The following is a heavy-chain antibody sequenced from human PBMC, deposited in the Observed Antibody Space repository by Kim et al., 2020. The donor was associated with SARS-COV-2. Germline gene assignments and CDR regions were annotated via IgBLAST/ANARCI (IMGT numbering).Heavy chain of an antibody. V-gene: IGHV3-30*18. D-gene: IGHD2-2*01. CDR2: ISYDGSNK. J-gene: IGHJ4*02. Sequence: GGSLRLSCAASGFTFSSYGMHWVRQAPGKGLEWVAVISYDGSNKYYADSVKGRFTISRDNSKNTLYLQMNSLRAEDTAVYYCAKEGGYCSSTSCYSRELKYWGQGTLVTVSS. CDR1: GFTFSSYG. CDR3: AKEGGYCSSTSCYSRELKY.